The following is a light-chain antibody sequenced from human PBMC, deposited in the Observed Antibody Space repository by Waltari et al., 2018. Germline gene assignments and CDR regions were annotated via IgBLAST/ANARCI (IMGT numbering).Light chain of an antibody. Sequence: EIVLTQSPGTASLSPGERVTLSCRASQSVGSSSLAWYQQKPGQAPRLVIYRASRWATGIPDRFSCSGSGTDFSLTISRLEPEDFAVDYCQQHGTLPSTFGQGTKVEIK. CDR2: RAS. V-gene: IGKV3-20*01. CDR1: QSVGSSS. CDR3: QQHGTLPST. J-gene: IGKJ1*01.